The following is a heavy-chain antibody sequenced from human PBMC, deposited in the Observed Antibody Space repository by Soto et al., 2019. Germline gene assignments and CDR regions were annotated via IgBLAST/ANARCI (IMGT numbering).Heavy chain of an antibody. J-gene: IGHJ4*02. Sequence: XXTLFLSWTVSGLSISTGSYWWGCIRQSPSMGQDWIGSAYSSGSTYSSPSLKTRVTISLATSKNQFSLKMTSVTAADTAVYSCANGLGPTTGIDYWGQGTLVTVSS. CDR1: GLSISTGSYW. V-gene: IGHV4-39*01. CDR2: AYSSGST. D-gene: IGHD3-9*01. CDR3: ANGLGPTTGIDY.